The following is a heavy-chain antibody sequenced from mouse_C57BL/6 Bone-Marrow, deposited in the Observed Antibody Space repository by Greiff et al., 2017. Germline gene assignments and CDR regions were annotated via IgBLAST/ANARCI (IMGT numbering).Heavy chain of an antibody. D-gene: IGHD2-12*01. V-gene: IGHV5-16*01. CDR2: INYDGSST. CDR1: GFTFSDYY. CDR3: ARYDGASWFAY. Sequence: EVMLVESEGGLVQPGSSMKLSCTASGFTFSDYYMAWVRQVPEKGLEWVANINYDGSSTYYLDSLKSRFIISRDNAKNILYLQMSSLKSEDTATYYCARYDGASWFAYWGQGTLVTVSA. J-gene: IGHJ3*01.